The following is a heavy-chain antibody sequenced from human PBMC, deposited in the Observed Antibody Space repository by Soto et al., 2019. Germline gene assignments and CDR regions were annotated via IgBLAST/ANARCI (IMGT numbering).Heavy chain of an antibody. V-gene: IGHV1-69*08. CDR2: IIPILGTA. J-gene: IGHJ3*02. CDR3: ASLAVADVDFDI. CDR1: GGTFSSYT. Sequence: QVQLVQSGAEVKKPGSSVKVSCKASGGTFSSYTISWVRQAPGQGLEWMGRIIPILGTANYAQKFQGRVTITAEKSTSTAYMELSSLRSEDTAVYYCASLAVADVDFDIWGQGTMVTVSS. D-gene: IGHD6-19*01.